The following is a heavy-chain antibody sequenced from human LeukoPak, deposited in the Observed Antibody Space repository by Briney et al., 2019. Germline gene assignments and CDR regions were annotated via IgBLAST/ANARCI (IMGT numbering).Heavy chain of an antibody. CDR1: GYTFTGYY. V-gene: IGHV1-2*02. Sequence: GASVKVSCKASGYTFTGYYMHWVRQAPGQGLEWMGWINPNSGGTNYAQKFQGRVTITTDESTSTAYMELSSLRSEDTAVYYCARASSGWHQFDYWGQGTLVTVSS. CDR3: ARASSGWHQFDY. D-gene: IGHD6-19*01. J-gene: IGHJ4*02. CDR2: INPNSGGT.